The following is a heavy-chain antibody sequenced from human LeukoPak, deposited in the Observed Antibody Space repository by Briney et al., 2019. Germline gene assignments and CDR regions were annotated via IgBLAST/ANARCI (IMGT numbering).Heavy chain of an antibody. CDR3: AREYSRAPRNWFDP. D-gene: IGHD6-6*01. Sequence: GTSVKVSCKASGFTFTSSAMQWVRQARGQRLEWIGWIVVGSGNTNYAQKFQERVTITRDMSTSTAYMELSSLRAEDTAVYYCAREYSRAPRNWFDPWGQGTLVTVSS. J-gene: IGHJ5*02. V-gene: IGHV1-58*02. CDR1: GFTFTSSA. CDR2: IVVGSGNT.